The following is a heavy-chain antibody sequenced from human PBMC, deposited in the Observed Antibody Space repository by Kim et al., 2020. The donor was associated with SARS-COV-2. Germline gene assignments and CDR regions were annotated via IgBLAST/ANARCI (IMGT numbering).Heavy chain of an antibody. V-gene: IGHV1-8*01. D-gene: IGHD1-26*01. CDR2: MNPNRGNI. Sequence: ASVKVSCKASGYTFSSYDINWVRQATGQGLEWMGRMNPNRGNIDYAQKFQGRVTMTRNNSISTAYMELSSLRSEDTAVYYCARSHSGSYTIKRFDYWGPGTLVTVSS. CDR1: GYTFSSYD. J-gene: IGHJ4*02. CDR3: ARSHSGSYTIKRFDY.